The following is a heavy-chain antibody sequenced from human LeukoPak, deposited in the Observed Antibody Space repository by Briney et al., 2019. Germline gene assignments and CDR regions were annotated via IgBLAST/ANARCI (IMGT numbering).Heavy chain of an antibody. J-gene: IGHJ3*02. D-gene: IGHD3-16*02. Sequence: GGSLRLSCAASGFTFSSFGMNWVRQAPVKGLEWVSSISSSGTYIYYADSVKGRFTISRDNAKNSLYLQMKSLRAEDTAVYYSARDMITFGGVIVNAFDMWGQGTMVTVSS. CDR3: ARDMITFGGVIVNAFDM. V-gene: IGHV3-21*01. CDR1: GFTFSSFG. CDR2: ISSSGTYI.